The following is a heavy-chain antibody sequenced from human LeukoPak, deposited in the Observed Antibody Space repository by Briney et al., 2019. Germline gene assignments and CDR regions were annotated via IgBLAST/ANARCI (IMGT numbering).Heavy chain of an antibody. V-gene: IGHV3-23*01. J-gene: IGHJ4*02. D-gene: IGHD6-19*01. Sequence: GGSLRLSCAASGFXFSSYAMSWVRQAPGKGLEWVSTFSGTSSTSYADAVKGRGTISRDNSKNTLYLQMNSLRAEDTAVYYCAKLKQWQPQRYFFEYWGQGALVTVAS. CDR2: FSGTSST. CDR1: GFXFSSYA. CDR3: AKLKQWQPQRYFFEY.